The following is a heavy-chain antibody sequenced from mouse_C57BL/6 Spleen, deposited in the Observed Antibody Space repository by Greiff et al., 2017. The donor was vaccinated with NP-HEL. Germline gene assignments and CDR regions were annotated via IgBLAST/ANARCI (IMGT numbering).Heavy chain of an antibody. CDR3: ARKDYYEGFDY. Sequence: QVQLKQSGAELVKPGASVKISCKASGYAFSSYWMNWVKQRPGQGLEWIGQIYPGDGDTNYNGKFKGKATLTADKSSSTAYMQLSSLTSEDSAVYFCARKDYYEGFDYWGQGTTLTVSS. CDR1: GYAFSSYW. CDR2: IYPGDGDT. V-gene: IGHV1-80*01. D-gene: IGHD2-4*01. J-gene: IGHJ2*01.